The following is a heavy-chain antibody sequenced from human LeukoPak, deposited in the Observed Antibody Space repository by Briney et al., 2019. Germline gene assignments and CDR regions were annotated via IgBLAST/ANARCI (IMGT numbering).Heavy chain of an antibody. CDR1: GASISSDSYY. V-gene: IGHV4-39*01. D-gene: IGHD6-19*01. J-gene: IGHJ4*02. CDR2: MFHSGST. CDR3: ARYSSGWSAHFGY. Sequence: PSETLSLTCTVSGASISSDSYYWGWVRQPPGKGLEWIGSMFHSGSTYYNPSLKSRVTISVDTSKNQFSLRLSSVTAADTAVYYCARYSSGWSAHFGYWGQGTLVTVSS.